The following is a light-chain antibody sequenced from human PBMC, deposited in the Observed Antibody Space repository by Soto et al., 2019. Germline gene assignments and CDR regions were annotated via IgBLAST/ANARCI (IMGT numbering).Light chain of an antibody. V-gene: IGLV2-14*03. CDR1: SNDIGVYNF. CDR3: SSYTISTTRV. Sequence: QSVLTQAASVSGSPGQSINISCTGTSNDIGVYNFVSWYQQHPGRAPKLMIYDVINRPAGVSDRFSGSKSGNTASLTISGLQAEDEADYYCSSYTISTTRVFGGGTKLTVL. J-gene: IGLJ3*02. CDR2: DVI.